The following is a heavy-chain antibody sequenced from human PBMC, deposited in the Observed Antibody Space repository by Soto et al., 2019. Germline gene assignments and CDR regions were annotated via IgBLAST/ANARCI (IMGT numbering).Heavy chain of an antibody. Sequence: SETLSLTCTVSGDSMRGYSWSWIRQPPGKGLEWIGYIYYSGSTTYNPSFKSRVTISIDTSEKQFSLKLTSVTAADTAVYFCAGDYGSGSYRFDYWGQGALVTVSS. D-gene: IGHD3-10*01. J-gene: IGHJ4*02. CDR2: IYYSGST. CDR3: AGDYGSGSYRFDY. CDR1: GDSMRGYS. V-gene: IGHV4-59*01.